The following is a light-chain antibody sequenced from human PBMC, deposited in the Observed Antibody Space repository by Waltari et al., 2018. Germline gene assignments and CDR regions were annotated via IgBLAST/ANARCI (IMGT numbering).Light chain of an antibody. CDR3: QSADASGTYKL. CDR2: KDT. CDR1: ALPTQF. Sequence: SSELTQPPSVSLSPGQTTRLTCPVDALPTQFTSLYQQKRVQAPVIVVYKDTGRPTEFPDVFSGCCSGTTGTLTISGVQGEDEDDYYCQSADASGTYKLFGGVTTLTVL. J-gene: IGLJ2*01. V-gene: IGLV3-25*03.